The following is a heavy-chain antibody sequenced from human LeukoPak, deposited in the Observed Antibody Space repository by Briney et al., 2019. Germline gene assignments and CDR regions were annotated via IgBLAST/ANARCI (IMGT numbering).Heavy chain of an antibody. D-gene: IGHD2-2*01. Sequence: GGSLRLSCAASGFTFSSYWMSWVRQAPGKGLEWVANIKQDGSEKYYVDSVKGRFTISRDNAKNSLYLQMNSLRAEDTAVYYCAREGPYCSSTSCYLDYWGQGTLVTVSS. CDR2: IKQDGSEK. CDR1: GFTFSSYW. V-gene: IGHV3-7*01. CDR3: AREGPYCSSTSCYLDY. J-gene: IGHJ4*02.